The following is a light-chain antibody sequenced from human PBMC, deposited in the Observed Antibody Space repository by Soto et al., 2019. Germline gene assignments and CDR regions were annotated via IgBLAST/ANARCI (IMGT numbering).Light chain of an antibody. CDR1: QSVSFF. V-gene: IGKV1-39*02. CDR2: GAS. CDR3: QEALNEPWT. Sequence: DVRLTQSPSSLSVSVGDRVSISCRASQSVSFFLSWYQQRPGRAPKLLIYGASNLASGVPPRFSGSRSGTDFTLAIDSLQPEDLGTYYCQEALNEPWTFGQGTKVEIK. J-gene: IGKJ1*01.